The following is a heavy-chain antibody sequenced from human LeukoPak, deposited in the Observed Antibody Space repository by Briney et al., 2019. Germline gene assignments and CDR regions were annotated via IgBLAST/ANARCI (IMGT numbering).Heavy chain of an antibody. CDR1: GFTFSSHS. CDR2: MTVTNKI. V-gene: IGHV3-69-1*01. CDR3: ARAQTLFWEFDGFDI. J-gene: IGHJ3*02. D-gene: IGHD3-3*01. Sequence: IPGGSLRLSCAASGFTFSSHSINWVRQAPGKGLEWIATMTVTNKIYYADSVKGRFTISSDNAENSVYLQMNSLRDEGTAVYSCARAQTLFWEFDGFDIWGRGTKVTVSS.